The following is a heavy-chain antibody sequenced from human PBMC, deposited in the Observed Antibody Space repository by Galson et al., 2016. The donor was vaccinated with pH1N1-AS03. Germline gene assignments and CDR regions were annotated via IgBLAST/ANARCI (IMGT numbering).Heavy chain of an antibody. D-gene: IGHD6-6*01. CDR3: VKEVGYRSSSVFEY. Sequence: SLRLSCAASGFIFDDYAMHWVRQAPGKGLEWVSGISWNSGSTGYADSVKGRFTISRDNAKNSLYLQMNSLRVGDTALYYCVKEVGYRSSSVFEYWGQGTLVTVSS. CDR1: GFIFDDYA. J-gene: IGHJ4*02. CDR2: ISWNSGST. V-gene: IGHV3-9*01.